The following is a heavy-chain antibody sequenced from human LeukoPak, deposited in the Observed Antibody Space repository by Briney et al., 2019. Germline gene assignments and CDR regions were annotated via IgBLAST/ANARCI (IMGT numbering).Heavy chain of an antibody. CDR2: LRSDGSDK. V-gene: IGHV3-30*02. J-gene: IGHJ4*02. D-gene: IGHD3-22*01. CDR3: AKHDSSSYY. Sequence: GGSLRLSCAAPGFIFSTYGMHWVRQAPGKGLEWVAFLRSDGSDKYYADSVKGRFTISRDNSKNTLYLQMNSLRAEDTAVYYCAKHDSSSYYWGQGTLVSVSS. CDR1: GFIFSTYG.